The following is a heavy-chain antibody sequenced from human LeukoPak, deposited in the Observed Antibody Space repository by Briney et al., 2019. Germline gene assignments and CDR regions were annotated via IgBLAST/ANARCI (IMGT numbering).Heavy chain of an antibody. CDR2: ISYRGST. CDR3: ARDHRDSSGYFYY. J-gene: IGHJ4*02. V-gene: IGHV4-30-4*01. CDR1: GGSISSGDFS. D-gene: IGHD3-22*01. Sequence: SQTLSLTCTVSGGSISSGDFSWSWIRQPPGKGLEWIAHISYRGSTYYNPPLKSRVTLSLDTSKNQFSLNLRSVTAADTAVYYCARDHRDSSGYFYYWGQGTLVTVSS.